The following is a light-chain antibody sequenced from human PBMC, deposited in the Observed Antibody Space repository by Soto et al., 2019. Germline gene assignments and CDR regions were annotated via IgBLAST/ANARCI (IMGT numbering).Light chain of an antibody. J-gene: IGKJ1*01. Sequence: DIPMTQSPSTLSASVGDRVTITCRASQSISSWLAWYQQKPGKAPKLLIYKASSLESGVPSRSSGSGSGTEFTLTISSLQPDDFATYYCQQYNSYSWTFGQGTKVDIK. CDR1: QSISSW. V-gene: IGKV1-5*03. CDR3: QQYNSYSWT. CDR2: KAS.